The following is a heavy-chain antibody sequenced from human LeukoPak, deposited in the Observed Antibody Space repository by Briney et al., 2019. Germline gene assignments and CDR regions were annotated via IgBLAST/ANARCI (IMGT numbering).Heavy chain of an antibody. J-gene: IGHJ6*03. CDR1: GYTLTELS. CDR2: FDPEDGET. D-gene: IGHD3-10*01. CDR3: ARGNYYGSGSYTHYYYMGV. V-gene: IGHV1-24*01. Sequence: GASVKVSCKVSGYTLTELSMHWVRQAPGKGLEWMGGFDPEDGETIYAQKFQGRVTISTDESTSTAYMELSSLRSEDTAVYYCARGNYYGSGSYTHYYYMGVWGKGTTVTVSS.